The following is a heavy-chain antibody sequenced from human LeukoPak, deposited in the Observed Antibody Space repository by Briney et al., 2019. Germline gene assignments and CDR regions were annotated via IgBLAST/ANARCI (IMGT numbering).Heavy chain of an antibody. J-gene: IGHJ4*02. V-gene: IGHV3-21*01. CDR1: GFTFSSYS. Sequence: PGGSLRLSCAASGFTFSSYSMSWVRQAPGKGLEWVSSISSSSSYIYYADSVMGRFTISRDNAKNSLYLQMNSLRAEDTAVYYCARVPLVARGENYFDYWGQGALVTVSS. CDR2: ISSSSSYI. D-gene: IGHD3-10*01. CDR3: ARVPLVARGENYFDY.